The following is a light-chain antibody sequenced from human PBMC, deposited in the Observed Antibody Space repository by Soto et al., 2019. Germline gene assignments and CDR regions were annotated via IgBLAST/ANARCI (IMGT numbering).Light chain of an antibody. CDR3: ETWDSNTRV. CDR2: LEGSGSY. V-gene: IGLV4-60*02. Sequence: QPVLTQSSSASASLGSSVKLTCTLSSGHSSYIIAWHHLQPGKAPRYLMKLEGSGSYNKGSGVPDRFSGSSSGADRYLTISNLQFEDEANYYCETWDSNTRVFGGGTKLTVL. CDR1: SGHSSYI. J-gene: IGLJ2*01.